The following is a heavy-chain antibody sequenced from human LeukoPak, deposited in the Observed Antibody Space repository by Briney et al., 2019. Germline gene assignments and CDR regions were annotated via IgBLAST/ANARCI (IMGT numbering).Heavy chain of an antibody. CDR1: GFTVSSNY. J-gene: IGHJ6*02. CDR2: IYSGGST. V-gene: IGHV3-53*01. CDR3: AKGLYYYAMDV. Sequence: GGSLRLSCAASGFTVSSNYMSWVRQAPGKGLEWVSVIYSGGSTYYADSVKGRFTISRDNSQNTLYLQMSSLRAEDTAVYYCAKGLYYYAMDVWGQGTAVTVSS.